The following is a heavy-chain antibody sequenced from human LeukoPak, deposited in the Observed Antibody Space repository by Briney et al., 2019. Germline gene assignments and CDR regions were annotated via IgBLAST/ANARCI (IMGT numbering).Heavy chain of an antibody. J-gene: IGHJ4*02. D-gene: IGHD3-10*01. CDR3: ARASWVSDPDAVR. CDR1: GISFKNYA. V-gene: IGHV3-23*01. Sequence: PGGYLRCSCSASGISFKNYAMSWVRQGPASGPEGVSSLRSNDETFNADSVKGRFTLSRDDSRNTVYLQLNNLRAEDTAIYYCARASWVSDPDAVRWGQGTQVTVSS. CDR2: LRSNDET.